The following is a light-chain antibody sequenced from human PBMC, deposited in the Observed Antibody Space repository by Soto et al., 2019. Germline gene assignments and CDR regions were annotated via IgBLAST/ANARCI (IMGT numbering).Light chain of an antibody. CDR2: AAS. Sequence: DIQMTQSPTSLSASVGDRVTITCRASQGIRNFVAWYQQKPGKPPKLLIYAASTLHSGVPSRFSGSGSGTDFTLTINSLQPEDVATYSCQKYSSVPVFGAGPKVDI. J-gene: IGKJ3*01. V-gene: IGKV1-27*01. CDR3: QKYSSVPV. CDR1: QGIRNF.